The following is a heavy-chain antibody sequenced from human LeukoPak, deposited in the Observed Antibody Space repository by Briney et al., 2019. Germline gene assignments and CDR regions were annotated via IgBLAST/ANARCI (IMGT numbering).Heavy chain of an antibody. CDR2: IYYSGST. Sequence: SETLSLTCTVSGGSISSYYWSWIRQPPGKGLEWIGYIYYSGSTNYNPSLKSQVTISVDTSKNQFSLKLSSVTAADTAIYYCARGARFSSWQGPYMDVWGKGTTATVSS. D-gene: IGHD6-13*01. CDR1: GGSISSYY. CDR3: ARGARFSSWQGPYMDV. J-gene: IGHJ6*03. V-gene: IGHV4-59*01.